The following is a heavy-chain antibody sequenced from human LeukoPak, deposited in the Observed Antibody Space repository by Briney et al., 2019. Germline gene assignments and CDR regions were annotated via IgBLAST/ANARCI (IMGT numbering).Heavy chain of an antibody. CDR2: ISYARSNK. CDR3: TRVSTRDAFDI. D-gene: IGHD2-2*01. J-gene: IGHJ3*02. V-gene: IGHV3-30-3*01. CDR1: GFTLSSYA. Sequence: PGGSLSLSCAASGFTLSSYAMHGVRQAPGKGREWVAVISYARSNKYYVASVKGRSTISRDNPKNSLHLQMNSMRDEDTAVYYCTRVSTRDAFDIWGQGTMVTVSS.